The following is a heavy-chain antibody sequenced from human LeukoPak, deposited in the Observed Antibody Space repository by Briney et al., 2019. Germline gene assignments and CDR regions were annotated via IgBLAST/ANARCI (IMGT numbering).Heavy chain of an antibody. D-gene: IGHD7-27*01. CDR3: ARDLAWGAFDY. V-gene: IGHV3-23*01. J-gene: IGHJ4*02. CDR1: GLTLVKHG. Sequence: SGGTLRLSCAASGLTLVKHGMNWVRQAPGKGLKWLSGISPPGSGTYYADSVKGRFTISRDASKNTLSLQMNSLRVEDTGTYYCARDLAWGAFDYWGQGILVTVSS. CDR2: ISPPGSGT.